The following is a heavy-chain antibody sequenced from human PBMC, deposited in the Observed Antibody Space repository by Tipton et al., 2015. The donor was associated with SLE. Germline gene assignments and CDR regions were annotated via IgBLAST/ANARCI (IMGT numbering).Heavy chain of an antibody. CDR2: MNHSGST. V-gene: IGHV4-34*01. J-gene: IGHJ5*02. Sequence: TLSLTCAVYGGSFSGYYWTWIRQPPGKGLEWIGEMNHSGSTNYNPSLKSRVTISVDTSKNQFSLKLSSVTAADTAVYYCASRYYDSSGSGWFDPWGQGTLVTVSS. D-gene: IGHD3-22*01. CDR1: GGSFSGYY. CDR3: ASRYYDSSGSGWFDP.